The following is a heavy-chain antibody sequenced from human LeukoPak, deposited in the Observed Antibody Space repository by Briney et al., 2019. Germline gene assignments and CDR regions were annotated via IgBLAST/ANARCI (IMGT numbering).Heavy chain of an antibody. J-gene: IGHJ4*02. Sequence: GGSLRLSCAASGFSFSSYGMHWVRQAPGKGLEWVAFIQYDGRNIYYADSVKGRFTISRDNSKNTLYLQMNSLRVEDTAVYYCAKRGVPSWGQGTLVTVSS. CDR2: IQYDGRNI. CDR1: GFSFSSYG. V-gene: IGHV3-30*02. D-gene: IGHD3-10*01. CDR3: AKRGVPS.